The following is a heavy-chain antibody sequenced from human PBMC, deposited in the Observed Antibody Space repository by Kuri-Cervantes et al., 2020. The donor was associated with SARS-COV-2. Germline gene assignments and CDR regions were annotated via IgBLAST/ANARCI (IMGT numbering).Heavy chain of an antibody. D-gene: IGHD3-10*01. J-gene: IGHJ4*02. Sequence: GSLRLSCTVSGYSISSGYYWGWIRQPPGKGLEWIGSIYHSGSTYYNPSLKSRVTISVDTSKTQFSLKLSSVTAADTAVYYCASVPGIGYYFDYWGQGTLVTVSS. CDR3: ASVPGIGYYFDY. V-gene: IGHV4-38-2*02. CDR2: IYHSGST. CDR1: GYSISSGYY.